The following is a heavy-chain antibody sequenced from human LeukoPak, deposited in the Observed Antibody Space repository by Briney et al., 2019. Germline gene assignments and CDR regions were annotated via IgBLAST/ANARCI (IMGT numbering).Heavy chain of an antibody. CDR3: ARDTAYCGGDCYGIDY. CDR2: INHSGST. CDR1: GGSFSGYY. J-gene: IGHJ4*02. V-gene: IGHV4-34*01. Sequence: SETLSLTCAVYGGSFSGYYWSWIRQPPGKGLEWIGEINHSGSTNYNPSHKSRVTISVDTSKNQFSLKLSSVTAADTAVYYCARDTAYCGGDCYGIDYWGQGTLVTVSS. D-gene: IGHD2-21*02.